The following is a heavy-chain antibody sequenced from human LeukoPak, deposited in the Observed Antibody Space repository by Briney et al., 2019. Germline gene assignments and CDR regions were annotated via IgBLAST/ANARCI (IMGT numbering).Heavy chain of an antibody. Sequence: ASVKVSCKASGYTFTHYAINWVRQAPGQGLEWMGWISGYNGYTHSAQQFQGRVTLTMDTSTSTVYMEPRSLRFDDTAVYYCARWSGGSDWLYHYGMDVWGQGTTVTVSS. J-gene: IGHJ6*02. CDR2: ISGYNGYT. CDR3: ARWSGGSDWLYHYGMDV. CDR1: GYTFTHYA. D-gene: IGHD6-19*01. V-gene: IGHV1-18*01.